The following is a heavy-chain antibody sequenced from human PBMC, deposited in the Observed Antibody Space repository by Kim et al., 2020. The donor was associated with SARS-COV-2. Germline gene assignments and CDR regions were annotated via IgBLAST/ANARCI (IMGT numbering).Heavy chain of an antibody. V-gene: IGHV3-9*01. Sequence: YAESVKGRFTISGDNAKNSLYLQMNSLRAEDTALYYCAKAAYDFWSGPDYWGQGTLVTVSS. CDR3: AKAAYDFWSGPDY. J-gene: IGHJ4*02. D-gene: IGHD3-3*01.